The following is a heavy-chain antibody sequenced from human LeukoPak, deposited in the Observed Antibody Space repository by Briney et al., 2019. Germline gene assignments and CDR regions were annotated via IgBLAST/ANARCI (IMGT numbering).Heavy chain of an antibody. Sequence: ASVKVSCKASGNTFTGHYIHWVRQGPGQGLEWMGWINPNSGRTDYAQKFQGRVTMTRDTSISTAYMELSRLRSDDTAVYYCARPYSSFWDNWFDPWGQGTLVTVSS. CDR3: ARPYSSFWDNWFDP. CDR1: GNTFTGHY. J-gene: IGHJ5*02. V-gene: IGHV1-2*02. D-gene: IGHD6-6*01. CDR2: INPNSGRT.